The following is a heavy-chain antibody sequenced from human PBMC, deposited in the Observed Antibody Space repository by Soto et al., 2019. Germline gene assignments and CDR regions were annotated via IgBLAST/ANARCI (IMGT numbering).Heavy chain of an antibody. CDR2: IIPIFGTA. D-gene: IGHD3-22*01. Sequence: QVQLVQSGAEVKKPGSSVKVSCKASGGTFSSYAISWVRQAPGQGLEWMGGIIPIFGTANYAQKFQGRVTIAADDSTSPAYMELSSLRSEDTAVYYCARENYDSSGYHAVDYWGQGTLVTVSS. CDR3: ARENYDSSGYHAVDY. J-gene: IGHJ4*02. CDR1: GGTFSSYA. V-gene: IGHV1-69*01.